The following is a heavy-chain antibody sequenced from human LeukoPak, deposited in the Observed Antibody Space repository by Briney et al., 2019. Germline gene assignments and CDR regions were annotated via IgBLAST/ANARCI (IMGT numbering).Heavy chain of an antibody. V-gene: IGHV4-59*01. Sequence: SETLSLTCTVSGGSISSYYWSWIRQPPGKGLEWIGYIYYSGSTNYNPSLKSRVTISVDTSKNQFSLKLSSVTAADTAVYYCARGHSGSYWDFDYWGQGTLVTVSS. CDR1: GGSISSYY. CDR2: IYYSGST. D-gene: IGHD1-26*01. CDR3: ARGHSGSYWDFDY. J-gene: IGHJ4*02.